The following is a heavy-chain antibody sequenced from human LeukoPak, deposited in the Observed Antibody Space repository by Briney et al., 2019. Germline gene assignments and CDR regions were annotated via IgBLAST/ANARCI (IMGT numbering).Heavy chain of an antibody. D-gene: IGHD6-13*01. CDR2: ISYDGSNE. CDR1: GFTFSSYG. V-gene: IGHV3-30*18. CDR3: AKDRSSSWTWTIDY. J-gene: IGHJ4*02. Sequence: GRSLRRSCAASGFTFSSYGMHWVRPAPGNGLEWLALISYDGSNEYYADSVKGRFTISRDKSKNTLYLQMNSLRAEDTAAYYCAKDRSSSWTWTIDYWGQGTLVTVSS.